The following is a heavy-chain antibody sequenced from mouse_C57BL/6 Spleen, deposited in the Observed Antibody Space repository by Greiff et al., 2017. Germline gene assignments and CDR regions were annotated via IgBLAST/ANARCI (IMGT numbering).Heavy chain of an antibody. CDR3: EIYGGYEGHFDY. D-gene: IGHD2-3*01. V-gene: IGHV1-82*01. CDR1: GYAFSSSW. CDR2: IYPGDGDT. Sequence: VQVVESGPELVKPGASVKVSCKASGYAFSSSWMNWVKQRPGQGLEWIGRIYPGDGDTNYNGKFKGKATLTADKSSSTAYMQLSSLTSEDSAVYFCEIYGGYEGHFDYWGQGTLLTVSA. J-gene: IGHJ2*01.